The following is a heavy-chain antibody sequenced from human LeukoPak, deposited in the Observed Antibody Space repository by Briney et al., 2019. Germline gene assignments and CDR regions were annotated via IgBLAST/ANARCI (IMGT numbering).Heavy chain of an antibody. V-gene: IGHV3-30-3*01. Sequence: GGSLRPSCAASGFTFSSYAMHWVRQAPGKGLEWVAVISYDGSNKYYADSVKGRFTISRDNSKNTLYLQMNSLRAEDTAVYYCARYIAARPFDYWGQGTLVTVSS. CDR1: GFTFSSYA. J-gene: IGHJ4*02. D-gene: IGHD6-6*01. CDR3: ARYIAARPFDY. CDR2: ISYDGSNK.